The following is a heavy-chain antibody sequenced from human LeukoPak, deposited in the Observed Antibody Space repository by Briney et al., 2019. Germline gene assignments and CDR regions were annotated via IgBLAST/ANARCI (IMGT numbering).Heavy chain of an antibody. V-gene: IGHV5-51*01. CDR3: ARPLAVAGTSWSEIDAFDI. D-gene: IGHD6-19*01. Sequence: GASLQISGEGAGSFFTSYWIGWGRPLRGKGLEWMGIIYPGDSDTRYSPSFQGQVTISADKSISTAYLQWSSLKASDTAMYYCARPLAVAGTSWSEIDAFDIWGQGTMVTVSS. CDR1: GSFFTSYW. J-gene: IGHJ3*02. CDR2: IYPGDSDT.